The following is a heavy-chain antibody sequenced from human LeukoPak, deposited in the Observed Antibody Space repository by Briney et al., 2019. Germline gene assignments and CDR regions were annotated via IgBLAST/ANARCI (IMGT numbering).Heavy chain of an antibody. D-gene: IGHD2-15*01. CDR3: ARVVVDIVVVVAANDY. Sequence: GGSLRLSCAASGFTFSSYSMNWVRQAPGKGLEWVSYISSSSSTIYYADSVKGRFTISRDNAKNSLYLQMNSLRDKDTAVYYCARVVVDIVVVVAANDYWGQGTLVTVSS. CDR1: GFTFSSYS. V-gene: IGHV3-48*02. CDR2: ISSSSSTI. J-gene: IGHJ4*02.